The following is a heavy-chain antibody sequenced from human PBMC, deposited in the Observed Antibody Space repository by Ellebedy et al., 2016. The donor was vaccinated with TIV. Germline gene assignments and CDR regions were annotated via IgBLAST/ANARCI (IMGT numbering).Heavy chain of an antibody. J-gene: IGHJ2*01. D-gene: IGHD6-13*01. Sequence: PGGSLRLSCAASGFTVSSNYMSWVRQAPGKGLGWVSVIYSGGDTYYADSVKGRFTISRDNSNNTLYLQMNSLRAEDTAVYYCASKRFGYSSTWYRGWYFDLWGRGTLVTVSS. CDR2: IYSGGDT. CDR3: ASKRFGYSSTWYRGWYFDL. V-gene: IGHV3-53*01. CDR1: GFTVSSNY.